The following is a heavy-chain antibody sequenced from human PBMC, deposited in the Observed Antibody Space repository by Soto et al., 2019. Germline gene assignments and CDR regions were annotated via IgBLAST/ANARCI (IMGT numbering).Heavy chain of an antibody. CDR2: IKQDGRAA. V-gene: IGHV3-7*04. CDR3: ARGDYHDTSGPFSDAFDV. Sequence: EMQLVESGGGLVQPGGSLRLSCEASGFTFSNYWMSWVRQAPGKGLEWVANIKQDGRAAWYVDSVKGRFTISRDNARKSLYLQMNSLRHEDGAVYYCARGDYHDTSGPFSDAFDVWGPGTMVTVAS. D-gene: IGHD3-22*01. CDR1: GFTFSNYW. J-gene: IGHJ3*01.